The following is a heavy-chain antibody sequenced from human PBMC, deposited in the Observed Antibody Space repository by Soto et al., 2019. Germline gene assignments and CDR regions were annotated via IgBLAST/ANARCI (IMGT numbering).Heavy chain of an antibody. V-gene: IGHV3-30-3*01. Sequence: QVQLVESGGGVVQPGRSLRLSCAASGFTFSSYAMHWVRQAPGKGLEWVAVISYDGSNKYYADSVKGRFTISRDNSKNTLYLQMNSLRAEDTAVYYCARSPIAVAGIFYYWGQETLVTVSS. CDR3: ARSPIAVAGIFYY. D-gene: IGHD6-19*01. J-gene: IGHJ4*02. CDR1: GFTFSSYA. CDR2: ISYDGSNK.